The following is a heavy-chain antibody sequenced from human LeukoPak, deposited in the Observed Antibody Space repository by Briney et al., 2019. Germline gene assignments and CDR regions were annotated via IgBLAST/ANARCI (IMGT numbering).Heavy chain of an antibody. CDR2: ISYNSASI. CDR3: VKGAYWRNLVYYYYLDF. Sequence: GRSLRLSCAASGFTFDDYAMHWVRQVPGKGLEWVSGISYNSASIDYADSMKGRFNISRDNARNSLDLQMTGLRPEDTALYYCVKGAYWRNLVYYYYLDFWGQGSLVTVSS. J-gene: IGHJ4*02. CDR1: GFTFDDYA. D-gene: IGHD2-21*01. V-gene: IGHV3-9*01.